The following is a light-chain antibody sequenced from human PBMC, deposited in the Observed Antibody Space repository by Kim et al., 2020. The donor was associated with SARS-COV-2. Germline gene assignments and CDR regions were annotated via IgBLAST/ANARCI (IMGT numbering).Light chain of an antibody. J-gene: IGKJ4*01. CDR2: GAS. V-gene: IGKV3-20*01. CDR1: QSVSSSY. Sequence: EIVLTQSPGTLSLSPGERATLSCRASQSVSSSYLAWYQQKPGQAPRLLIYGASSRATGIPDRFSGSGSGTDFTLTISRLEPEDFAVYYCQQYGSSQGLTFGGGTKLEI. CDR3: QQYGSSQGLT.